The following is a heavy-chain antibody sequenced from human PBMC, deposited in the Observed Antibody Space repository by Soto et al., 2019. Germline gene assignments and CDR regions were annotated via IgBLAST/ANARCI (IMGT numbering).Heavy chain of an antibody. CDR3: VKDESINWYSGHFRH. Sequence: EVQLVESGGGLGQPGRSLRLSCAASGFTFDDYAMHWVRHVQGKGLEWVSGSNWNSGIIGYADSVKGRFAISRDNAKNSLHLQMHIIRAEDTAFYYCVKDESINWYSGHFRHWGQGTLGNVSS. V-gene: IGHV3-9*01. D-gene: IGHD6-13*01. CDR2: SNWNSGII. J-gene: IGHJ1*01. CDR1: GFTFDDYA.